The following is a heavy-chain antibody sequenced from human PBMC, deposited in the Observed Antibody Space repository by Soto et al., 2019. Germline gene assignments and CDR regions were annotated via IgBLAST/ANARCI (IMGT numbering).Heavy chain of an antibody. V-gene: IGHV4-59*08. D-gene: IGHD3-9*01. CDR2: VYYTGST. Sequence: PSVTLSVTCTAADGSISNCYWSWIRQPPGKGLEWIGYVYYTGSTSYNPSLKRRVTFSADSSRGQFSLRLNSVTAADTAVYYCARTVLGPDLLADSFVDYYYYMDVWGQGTTVTVSS. CDR1: DGSISNCY. J-gene: IGHJ6*03. CDR3: ARTVLGPDLLADSFVDYYYYMDV.